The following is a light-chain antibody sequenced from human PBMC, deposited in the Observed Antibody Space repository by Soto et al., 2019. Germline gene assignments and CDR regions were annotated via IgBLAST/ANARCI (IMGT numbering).Light chain of an antibody. Sequence: SYELTQPPSVSVAPGKTTSITCGGNNIGGKSVHWYQQKPGQAPVLVIFYDSDRPSGIPERFSGSNSGNTATLTISRVEAEDEADYYCQVWESSTDHVVFGGGTKVTVL. CDR2: YDS. CDR1: NIGGKS. V-gene: IGLV3-21*01. J-gene: IGLJ2*01. CDR3: QVWESSTDHVV.